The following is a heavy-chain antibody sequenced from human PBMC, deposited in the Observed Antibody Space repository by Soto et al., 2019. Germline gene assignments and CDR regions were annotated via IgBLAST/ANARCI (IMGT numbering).Heavy chain of an antibody. CDR2: INAGNGNT. D-gene: IGHD3-3*01. Sequence: ASVKVSCKASGYTFTSYAMHWVRQAPGQRLEWMGWINAGNGNTKYSQKFQGRVTITRDTSASTAYMELSSLRSEGTAVYYCASETYSVLRFLEWSTLGYWGQGTLVTVSS. V-gene: IGHV1-3*01. J-gene: IGHJ4*02. CDR3: ASETYSVLRFLEWSTLGY. CDR1: GYTFTSYA.